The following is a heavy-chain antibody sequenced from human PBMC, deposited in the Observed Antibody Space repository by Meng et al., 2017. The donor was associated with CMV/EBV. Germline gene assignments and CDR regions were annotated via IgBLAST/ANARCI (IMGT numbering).Heavy chain of an antibody. CDR1: GFTFDDYA. V-gene: IGHV3-9*01. CDR2: ISWNSGSI. Sequence: SLKISCAASGFTFDDYAMHWVRQAPGKGLEWVSGISWNSGSIGYADSVKGRFTISRDNAKNSLYLQMNSLRAEDTALYYCARVHFGDYGMDYWGQGTLVTVSS. J-gene: IGHJ4*02. D-gene: IGHD4-17*01. CDR3: ARVHFGDYGMDY.